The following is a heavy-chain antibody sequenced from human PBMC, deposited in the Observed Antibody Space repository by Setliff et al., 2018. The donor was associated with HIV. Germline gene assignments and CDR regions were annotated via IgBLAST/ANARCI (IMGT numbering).Heavy chain of an antibody. V-gene: IGHV3-74*01. J-gene: IGHJ6*02. CDR3: VRGLAAAGGYAMDV. D-gene: IGHD6-13*01. CDR2: IKSDGSYT. Sequence: GESLKISCAASGFTFSSYWMHWVRQAPGKGLVWVSRIKSDGSYTSYADSAKGRFTISRDNAKNTLHLQMNSLRAEDTAVYYCVRGLAAAGGYAMDVWGQGTTVTV. CDR1: GFTFSSYW.